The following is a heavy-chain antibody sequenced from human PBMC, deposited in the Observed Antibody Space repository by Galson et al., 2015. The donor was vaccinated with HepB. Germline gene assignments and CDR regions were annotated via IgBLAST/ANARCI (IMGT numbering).Heavy chain of an antibody. CDR1: GFTFSSYA. V-gene: IGHV3-23*01. J-gene: IGHJ4*02. CDR2: ISGSGGST. CDR3: AKTDDYYDSSGPPGGFDY. Sequence: SLRLSCAASGFTFSSYAMSWVRQAPGKGLEWVSAISGSGGSTYYADSVKGRFTISRDNSKNTLYLQMNSLRAEDTAVYYCAKTDDYYDSSGPPGGFDYWGQGTLVTASS. D-gene: IGHD3-22*01.